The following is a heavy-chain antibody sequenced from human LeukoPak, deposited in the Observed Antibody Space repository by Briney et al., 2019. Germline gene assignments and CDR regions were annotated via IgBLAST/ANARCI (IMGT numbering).Heavy chain of an antibody. V-gene: IGHV3-23*01. CDR3: ANLALKVVVPAAIREF. CDR2: ISGSGGST. J-gene: IGHJ4*02. Sequence: PGGSLRLSCAASGFTFSSYAMSWVRQAPGKGLEWVSAISGSGGSTYYADSVKGRFTISRDNSKNTLYLQMNSLRAEDTAVYYCANLALKVVVPAAIREFWGQGTLVTVSS. CDR1: GFTFSSYA. D-gene: IGHD2-2*02.